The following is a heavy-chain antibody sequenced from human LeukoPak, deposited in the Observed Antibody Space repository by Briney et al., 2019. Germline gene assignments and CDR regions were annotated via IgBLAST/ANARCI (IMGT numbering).Heavy chain of an antibody. V-gene: IGHV3-21*01. J-gene: IGHJ5*02. Sequence: GGSLRLSCAASGFTFSSYSMNWVRQAPGKGLEWVSSISSSSSYIYYADSVKGRFTISRDNAKNSLYLQMNSLRAEDTAVYYCARDLAGWELLHNWFDPWGQETLVTVSS. CDR2: ISSSSSYI. D-gene: IGHD1-26*01. CDR3: ARDLAGWELLHNWFDP. CDR1: GFTFSSYS.